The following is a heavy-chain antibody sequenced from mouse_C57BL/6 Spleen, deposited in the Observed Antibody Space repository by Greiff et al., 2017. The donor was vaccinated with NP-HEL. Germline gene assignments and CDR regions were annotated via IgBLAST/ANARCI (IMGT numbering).Heavy chain of an antibody. V-gene: IGHV5-9*01. D-gene: IGHD1-1*01. CDR3: ARQDYYGSSLLDY. CDR1: GFTFSSYT. J-gene: IGHJ2*01. CDR2: ISGGGGNT. Sequence: EVKLMESGGGLVKPGGSLKLSCAASGFTFSSYTMSWVRQTPEKRLEWVATISGGGGNTYYPDRVKGRFTISRDNAKNTLYLQMSILRSEDTALYYCARQDYYGSSLLDYWGQGTTLTVSS.